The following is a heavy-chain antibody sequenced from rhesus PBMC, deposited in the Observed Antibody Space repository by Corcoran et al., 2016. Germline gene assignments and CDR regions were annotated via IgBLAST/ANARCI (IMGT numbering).Heavy chain of an antibody. V-gene: IGHV1S2*01. J-gene: IGHJ2*01. D-gene: IGHD1-44*01. CDR3: TRSAGRDWYFDL. CDR1: GYTFTDYY. CDR2: INPYSGNT. Sequence: QVQLVQSGAEVKKPGSSVKVSCKASGYTFTDYYIHWVRQAPRKGLEWMGWINPYSGNTKYAKKLQGRVTVTRDTSTSTAYMELSSLRSEDTAVYYCTRSAGRDWYFDLWGPGTPITISS.